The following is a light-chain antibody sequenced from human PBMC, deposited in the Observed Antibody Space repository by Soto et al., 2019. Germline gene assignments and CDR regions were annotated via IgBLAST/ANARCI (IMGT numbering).Light chain of an antibody. J-gene: IGLJ2*01. CDR1: SSDVGGYNY. CDR2: EVN. CDR3: SSYAGSNNLV. Sequence: QSALTQPPSASGSPGQSVTISCTGTSSDVGGYNYVSWYKQHPGKAPKLMIYEVNRRPSGVPDRFSGSKSGNTASLTVSGLQAEDEADYYCSSYAGSNNLVFGGGTKLTVL. V-gene: IGLV2-8*01.